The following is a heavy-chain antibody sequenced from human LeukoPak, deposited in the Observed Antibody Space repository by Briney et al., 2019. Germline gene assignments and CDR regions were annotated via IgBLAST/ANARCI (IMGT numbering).Heavy chain of an antibody. J-gene: IGHJ4*02. Sequence: SETLSLTCTVSGGSISSYYWSWIRQPPGKGLEWIGYIYYSGSTNYNPSLKSRVTISVDTSKNQFSLKLSSVTAADTAVYYCARVRPLLLYYDSRSGAFDIWGQGTLVTVSS. D-gene: IGHD3-22*01. CDR2: IYYSGST. CDR1: GGSISSYY. V-gene: IGHV4-59*01. CDR3: ARVRPLLLYYDSRSGAFDI.